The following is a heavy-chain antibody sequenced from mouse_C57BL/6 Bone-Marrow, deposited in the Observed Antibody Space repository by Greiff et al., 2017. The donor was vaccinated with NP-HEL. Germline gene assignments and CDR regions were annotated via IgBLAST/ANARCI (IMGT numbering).Heavy chain of an antibody. CDR2: ISDGGSYT. D-gene: IGHD1-1*01. Sequence: DVKLVESGGGLVKPGGSLKLSCAASGFTFSSYAMSWVRQTPEKRLEWVATISDGGSYTYYPDNVKGRFTISRDNAKNNLYLQMSHLKSEDTAMYYCARDGDYYGSSYGFAYWGQGTLVTVSA. CDR1: GFTFSSYA. V-gene: IGHV5-4*01. CDR3: ARDGDYYGSSYGFAY. J-gene: IGHJ3*01.